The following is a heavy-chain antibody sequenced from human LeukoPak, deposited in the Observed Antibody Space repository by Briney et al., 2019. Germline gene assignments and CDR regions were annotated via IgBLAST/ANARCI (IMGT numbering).Heavy chain of an antibody. D-gene: IGHD3-3*01. J-gene: IGHJ4*02. CDR1: GYTFTGYY. CDR3: ARPTDDFWSGYYPFDY. Sequence: GASVKVSCKASGYTFTGYYMHWVRQAPGQGLEWMGWINPNSGGTNYAQKFQGRVTMTRDTSICTAYMELSRLRSDDTAVYYCARPTDDFWSGYYPFDYWGQGTLVTVSS. V-gene: IGHV1-2*02. CDR2: INPNSGGT.